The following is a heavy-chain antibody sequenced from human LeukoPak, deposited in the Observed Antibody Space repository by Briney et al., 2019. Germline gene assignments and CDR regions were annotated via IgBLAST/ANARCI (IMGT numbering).Heavy chain of an antibody. CDR2: ISGSGGST. J-gene: IGHJ6*02. V-gene: IGHV3-23*01. Sequence: GGSLRLSCAASGFTFNNVWMSWVRQAPGKGLEWVSGISGSGGSTYYADSVKGRFTISRDNSKNTLYLQMNSLSAEDTAVYYCAKDLSPLYYYYGMDVWGQGTTVTVSS. CDR3: AKDLSPLYYYYGMDV. CDR1: GFTFNNVW.